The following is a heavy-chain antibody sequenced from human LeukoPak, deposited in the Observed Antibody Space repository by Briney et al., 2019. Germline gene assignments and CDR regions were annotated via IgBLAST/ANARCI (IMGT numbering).Heavy chain of an antibody. CDR1: GFTVSDNY. V-gene: IGHV3-53*01. CDR3: AREVVVAARRYYYYGMDV. J-gene: IGHJ6*02. CDR2: VYGGDNT. D-gene: IGHD6-6*01. Sequence: GGSLRLSCAASGFTVSDNYMSWVRQAPGKGLEWVSVVYGGDNTYYADSVKGRFTISRDNSKNTLYLQMNSLRAEDTAVYYCAREVVVAARRYYYYGMDVWGQGTTVTVSS.